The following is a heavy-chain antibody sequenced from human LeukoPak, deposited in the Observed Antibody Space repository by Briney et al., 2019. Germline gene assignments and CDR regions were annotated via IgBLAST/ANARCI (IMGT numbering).Heavy chain of an antibody. CDR2: ISGSGDTT. D-gene: IGHD2-21*01. Sequence: GGSLRLSCAASGSTFSSYAMSWVRHAPGKGLEWVSGISGSGDTTKYADSVKGRFTISRDNSKNTLYLQMSSLRAEDTAVYYCAKVNCGGECYYYYDSWGQGTLVTVSS. J-gene: IGHJ4*02. V-gene: IGHV3-23*01. CDR3: AKVNCGGECYYYYDS. CDR1: GSTFSSYA.